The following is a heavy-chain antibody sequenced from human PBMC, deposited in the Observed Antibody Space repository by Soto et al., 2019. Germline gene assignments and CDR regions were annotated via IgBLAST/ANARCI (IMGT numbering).Heavy chain of an antibody. CDR3: ARDYDFWSGYYTEDDAFDI. J-gene: IGHJ3*02. Sequence: GGSLRLSCAASGFTFSSYGMHWVRQAPGKGLEWVAVIWYDGSNKYYADSVKGRFTISRDNSKNTLYLQMNSLRAEDTAVYYYARDYDFWSGYYTEDDAFDIWGQGTMVTVSS. CDR2: IWYDGSNK. CDR1: GFTFSSYG. V-gene: IGHV3-33*01. D-gene: IGHD3-3*01.